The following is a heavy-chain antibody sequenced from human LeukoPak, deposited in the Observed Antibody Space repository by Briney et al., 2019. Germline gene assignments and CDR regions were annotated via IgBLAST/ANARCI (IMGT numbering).Heavy chain of an antibody. D-gene: IGHD3-10*01. CDR3: ARTYGSGGSYGMDV. Sequence: GGSLRLSCAASGFTSSSYWMHWVRQVPGKGLEWVSSISGSSNYIYYADSLKGRFTISRDNAKNSLYLQMNSLRAEDTAVYYCARTYGSGGSYGMDVWGQGTTVTVSS. CDR2: ISGSSNYI. J-gene: IGHJ6*02. V-gene: IGHV3-21*01. CDR1: GFTSSSYW.